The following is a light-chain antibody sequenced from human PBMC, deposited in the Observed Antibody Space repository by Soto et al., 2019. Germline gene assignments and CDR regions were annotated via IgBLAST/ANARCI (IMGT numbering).Light chain of an antibody. CDR1: KSITNS. V-gene: IGKV3-11*01. Sequence: ESVLTQSPATLSLSPGDRATLSCRASKSITNSLAWYRQQPGQPPRLLIYDASKRATGIPARFIGSGSGTHCTLTISSLEPEDFGLYYCQQRSNWPSVTFGVGTKVEIK. CDR2: DAS. J-gene: IGKJ4*01. CDR3: QQRSNWPSVT.